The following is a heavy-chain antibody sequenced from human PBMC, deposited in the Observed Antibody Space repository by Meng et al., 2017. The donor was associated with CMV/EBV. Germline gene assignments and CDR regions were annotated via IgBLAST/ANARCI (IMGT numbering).Heavy chain of an antibody. CDR2: ISSSGSTI. CDR1: GLTFSSYE. D-gene: IGHD2-2*01. V-gene: IGHV3-48*03. J-gene: IGHJ4*02. CDR3: ARDGVVVVPAASISLDY. Sequence: GGSLRLSCAASGLTFSSYEMNWVRQAPGKGLEWVSYISSSGSTIYYADSVKGRFTISRDNAKNSLYLQMNSLRAEDTAVYYCARDGVVVVPAASISLDYWGQGTLVTVSS.